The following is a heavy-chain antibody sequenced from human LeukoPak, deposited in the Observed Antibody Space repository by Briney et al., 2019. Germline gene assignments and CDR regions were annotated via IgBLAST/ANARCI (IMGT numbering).Heavy chain of an antibody. J-gene: IGHJ4*02. Sequence: GGSLRLSCAASGFIFNNYAMSWVRQAPGKGLEWVSSISGTGATTYYADSAKGRFTISRDNSKNTVYLQMNSLRAEDTAVYYCAKTTTGYSSGRYPGWPVDYWGQGTLVTVSS. D-gene: IGHD6-19*01. CDR1: GFIFNNYA. V-gene: IGHV3-23*01. CDR2: ISGTGATT. CDR3: AKTTTGYSSGRYPGWPVDY.